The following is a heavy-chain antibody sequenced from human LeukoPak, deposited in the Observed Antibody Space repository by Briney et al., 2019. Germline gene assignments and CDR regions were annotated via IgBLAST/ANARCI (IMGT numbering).Heavy chain of an antibody. CDR2: ISYDGSNK. CDR3: ARDPYGSYGFRADY. D-gene: IGHD1-26*01. J-gene: IGHJ4*02. V-gene: IGHV3-30*19. Sequence: GGSLRLSCVASGFTLGSYGMHWVRQAPGKGLEWVAIISYDGSNKYYADSVRGRFTISRDNSKNTLYLQMNRLRAEDTAMFYCARDPYGSYGFRADYWGQGTLVTVSS. CDR1: GFTLGSYG.